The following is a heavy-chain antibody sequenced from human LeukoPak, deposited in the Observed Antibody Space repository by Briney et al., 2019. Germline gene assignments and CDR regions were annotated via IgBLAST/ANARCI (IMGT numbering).Heavy chain of an antibody. CDR1: GFTFSTYA. V-gene: IGHV3-23*01. CDR2: ISDSGGTT. J-gene: IGHJ4*02. D-gene: IGHD2-15*01. Sequence: GGSLRLSCAASGFTFSTYAMSWVRQAPGKGLEWVSAISDSGGTTYYADSVKGRLTISRDNSKNTMYLQMNSLRAEDTAVYYCAKDGYCSGGSCYSFFYFDYWGQGTLVTVSS. CDR3: AKDGYCSGGSCYSFFYFDY.